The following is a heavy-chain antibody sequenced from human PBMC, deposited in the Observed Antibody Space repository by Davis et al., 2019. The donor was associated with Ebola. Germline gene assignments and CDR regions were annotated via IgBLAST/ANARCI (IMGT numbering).Heavy chain of an antibody. D-gene: IGHD4-11*01. J-gene: IGHJ5*02. CDR2: INHSGST. CDR1: GGSFSGYY. Sequence: SQTLSPTCAVFGGSFSGYYSSWIRPPPGKGLESIGEINHSGSTNYNPSLKSRVTISVDTSKNQFSLKLSSVTAADTAVYYCARGYSTWFDPWGQGTLVTVSS. CDR3: ARGYSTWFDP. V-gene: IGHV4-34*01.